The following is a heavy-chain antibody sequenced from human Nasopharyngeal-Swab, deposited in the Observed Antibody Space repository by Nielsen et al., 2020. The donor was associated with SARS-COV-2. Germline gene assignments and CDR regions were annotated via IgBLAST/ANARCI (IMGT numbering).Heavy chain of an antibody. CDR2: ISSSSSTI. CDR1: GFTFSSYS. Sequence: GESLKISCAASGFTFSSYSMNWVRQAPGKGLEWVSYISSSSSTIYYADSVKGRFTISRDNAKNSLYLQMNSLRAEDTAVYYCARVRFIAARRVDAFDIWGQGTMVTVSS. D-gene: IGHD6-6*01. J-gene: IGHJ3*02. CDR3: ARVRFIAARRVDAFDI. V-gene: IGHV3-48*01.